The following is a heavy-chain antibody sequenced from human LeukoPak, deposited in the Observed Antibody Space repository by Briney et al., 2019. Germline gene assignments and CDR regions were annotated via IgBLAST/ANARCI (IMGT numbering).Heavy chain of an antibody. J-gene: IGHJ4*02. CDR3: ARLPENVDY. V-gene: IGHV4-39*01. CDR2: IYYSGST. CDR1: GGSISSSSYY. Sequence: SETLSLTCTVSGGSISSSSYYWGWIRQPPGKGLEWIGSIYYSGSTYYNPSLKSRVTISVDTSKNQFSLKLSSVTAADTAVYYCARLPENVDYWGQGTLVTVSS.